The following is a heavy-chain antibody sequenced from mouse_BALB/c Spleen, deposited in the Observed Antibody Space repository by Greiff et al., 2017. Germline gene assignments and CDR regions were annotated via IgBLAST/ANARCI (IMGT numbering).Heavy chain of an antibody. D-gene: IGHD1-1*01. CDR1: GDSITSGY. CDR2: ISYSGST. CDR3: ANYYYGSSPFAY. Sequence: EVKLQESGPSLVKPSQTLSLSCSVTGDSITSGYWNWIRKFPGNKLEYMGYISYSGSTYYNPPLKSRISITRDTSKNQYYLQLNSVTTEDTATYYCANYYYGSSPFAYWGQGTLVTVSA. J-gene: IGHJ3*01. V-gene: IGHV3-8*02.